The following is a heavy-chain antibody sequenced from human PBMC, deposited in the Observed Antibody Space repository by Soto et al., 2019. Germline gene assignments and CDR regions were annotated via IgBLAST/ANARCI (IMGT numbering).Heavy chain of an antibody. CDR3: ASLRYGSGSYYNKRGYYYYGMDV. CDR2: IYHSGST. V-gene: IGHV4-39*07. CDR1: GGSISSGGYY. Sequence: TSETLSLTCTVSGGSISSGGYYWSWVRQPPGKGLEWIGEIYHSGSTNYNPSLKSRVTISVDKSKNQFSLKLSSVTAADTAVYYCASLRYGSGSYYNKRGYYYYGMDVWGQGTTVTVSS. J-gene: IGHJ6*02. D-gene: IGHD3-10*01.